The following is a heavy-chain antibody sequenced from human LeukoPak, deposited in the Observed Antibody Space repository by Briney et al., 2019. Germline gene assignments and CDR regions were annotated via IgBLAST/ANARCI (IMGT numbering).Heavy chain of an antibody. CDR2: ISGSSSTI. CDR1: GFTFSSYI. J-gene: IGHJ4*02. CDR3: ARRHYDTSGYVLDY. V-gene: IGHV3-48*01. D-gene: IGHD3-22*01. Sequence: PGGSLRLSCAASGFTFSSYIMNWVRQAPGKGLEWVSYISGSSSTICYADSVKGRFTISRDNAKNSLYLQMNSLRAEDTAVYYCARRHYDTSGYVLDYWGQGTLVTVSS.